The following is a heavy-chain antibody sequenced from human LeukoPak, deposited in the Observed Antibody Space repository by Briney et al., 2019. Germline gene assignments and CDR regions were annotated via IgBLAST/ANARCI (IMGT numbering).Heavy chain of an antibody. V-gene: IGHV3-21*01. CDR1: GFTFSSYS. CDR2: ISSSSSPV. D-gene: IGHD5-18*01. CDR3: ARERGYSYGYGDY. J-gene: IGHJ4*02. Sequence: GGSLRLSCAASGFTFSSYSMNWVPQAPGKGLEGVSSISSSSSPVYYADSLKGRFTISRDNAKNSLYLQMDSLRAEDTAVYYCARERGYSYGYGDYWGQGILVTVSS.